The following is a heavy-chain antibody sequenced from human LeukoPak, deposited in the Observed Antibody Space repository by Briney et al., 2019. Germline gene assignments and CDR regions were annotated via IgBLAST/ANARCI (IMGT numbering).Heavy chain of an antibody. J-gene: IGHJ4*02. D-gene: IGHD2-15*01. Sequence: GASVKVSCKASGGTFSSYAISWVRQAPGQGLEWMGRIIPIFGTANYAQKFQGRVTITTDQSTSTAYMELSSLRSEDTAAYYRARSRDRDPYCSGGSCYLRPYYFDYWGQGTLVTVSS. CDR1: GGTFSSYA. CDR2: IIPIFGTA. V-gene: IGHV1-69*05. CDR3: ARSRDRDPYCSGGSCYLRPYYFDY.